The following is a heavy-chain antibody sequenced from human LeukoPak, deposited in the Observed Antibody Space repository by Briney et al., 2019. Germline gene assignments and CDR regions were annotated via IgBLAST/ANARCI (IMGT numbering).Heavy chain of an antibody. CDR2: ISGDGSDA. D-gene: IGHD6-6*01. J-gene: IGHJ4*01. CDR1: GFTLRNYW. Sequence: TGGPLSLSCTASGFTLRNYWMLWVRQVPGKRLVWVSRISGDGSDADYADSVQGRFTISRDSAKNMLYLQINSLRSEDTAVYFCARYSSSSGGASYYLDYWGHGTLLTVSS. V-gene: IGHV3-74*01. CDR3: ARYSSSSGGASYYLDY.